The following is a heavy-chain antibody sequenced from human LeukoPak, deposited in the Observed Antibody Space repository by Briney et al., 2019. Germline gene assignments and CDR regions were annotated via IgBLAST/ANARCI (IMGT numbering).Heavy chain of an antibody. V-gene: IGHV3-30-3*01. CDR2: ISYDGSNK. D-gene: IGHD2-2*01. J-gene: IGHJ4*02. CDR3: ARDFCSSTSCFPDY. Sequence: GRSLRLSCAASGFTFSNYAMHWVRQAPGKGLEWVAIISYDGSNKYYADSVKGRFTISRDNSKNTLYMQMNSLRAEDTAVYYCARDFCSSTSCFPDYWGQGTLVTVSS. CDR1: GFTFSNYA.